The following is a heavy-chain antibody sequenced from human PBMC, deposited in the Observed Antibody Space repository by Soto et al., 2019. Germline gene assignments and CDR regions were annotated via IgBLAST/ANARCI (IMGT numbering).Heavy chain of an antibody. D-gene: IGHD6-19*01. CDR2: ISSSGGTI. J-gene: IGHJ4*02. CDR1: GFTFRNFE. V-gene: IGHV3-48*03. CDR3: ARDMDGRYGSGWYQIDY. Sequence: GGSLRLSCAASGFTFRNFEMNWVRQAPVKGLEWLSYISSSGGTIYYADSVKGRFTISRDNAKNSLYLQMNSLRAEDTAVYYCARDMDGRYGSGWYQIDYWGQGTQVTVSS.